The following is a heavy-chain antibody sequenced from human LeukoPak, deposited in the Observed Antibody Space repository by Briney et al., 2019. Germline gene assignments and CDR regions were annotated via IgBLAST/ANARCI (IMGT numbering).Heavy chain of an antibody. CDR1: GYMFNTFH. J-gene: IGHJ4*02. V-gene: IGHV1-2*02. CDR3: TRQGDF. CDR2: INANTGDT. Sequence: GASVKVSCKASGYMFNTFHVHWVRDAPGQGLEWMGWINANTGDTAYAQKFEGRVTMTRDTSIYTAYMELTSLTSDDTAVYCCTRQGDFWGQGTLVTVSS.